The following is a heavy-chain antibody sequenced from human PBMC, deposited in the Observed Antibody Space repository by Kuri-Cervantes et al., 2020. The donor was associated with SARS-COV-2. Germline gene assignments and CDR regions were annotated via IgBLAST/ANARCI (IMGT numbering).Heavy chain of an antibody. CDR2: ISYDGSNK. CDR1: RITFFTYA. D-gene: IGHD1-26*01. Sequence: GGSLRLSCIVSRITFFTYAMTWVRQAPGKGLEWVAVISYDGSNKYYADSVKGRFTISRDNSKNTLYLQMNSLRAEDTAVYYCAILGLDAFDIWGQGTMVTVSS. J-gene: IGHJ3*02. CDR3: AILGLDAFDI. V-gene: IGHV3-30*03.